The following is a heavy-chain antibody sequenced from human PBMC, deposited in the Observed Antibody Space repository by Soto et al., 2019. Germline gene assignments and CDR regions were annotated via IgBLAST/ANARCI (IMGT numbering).Heavy chain of an antibody. V-gene: IGHV3-23*01. CDR2: ISGSGGST. Sequence: HPGGSLRLSCAASGFTFSSYAMSWVCQAPGKGLEWVSAISGSGGSTYYADSVKGRFTISRDNSKNTLYLQMNSLRAEDTAVYYCAKDPRYSSSWCVPPCYYYYGMDVWGQGTTATVSS. CDR1: GFTFSSYA. J-gene: IGHJ6*02. D-gene: IGHD6-13*01. CDR3: AKDPRYSSSWCVPPCYYYYGMDV.